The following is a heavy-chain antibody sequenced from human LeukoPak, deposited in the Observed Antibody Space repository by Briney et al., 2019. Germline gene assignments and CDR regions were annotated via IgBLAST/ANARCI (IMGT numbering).Heavy chain of an antibody. V-gene: IGHV3-74*01. CDR2: ISGDGSMT. D-gene: IGHD3-10*01. Sequence: QGGGTLRISCAASGFNFSTHWMYWVRQAPGKELVWVSRISGDGSMTSYADSVKGRFTISRDNAKDTLFLQMTSLRVEDTAVYSCASLLTPYHGSGGGGVDVWGQGTTVTVSS. CDR1: GFNFSTHW. CDR3: ASLLTPYHGSGGGGVDV. J-gene: IGHJ6*02.